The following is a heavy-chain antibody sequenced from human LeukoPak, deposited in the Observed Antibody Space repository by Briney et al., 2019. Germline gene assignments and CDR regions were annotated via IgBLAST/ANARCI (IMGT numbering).Heavy chain of an antibody. CDR2: IYYSGST. CDR3: AREVHSSGWYSGGYFDY. V-gene: IGHV4-59*01. CDR1: GGSISSYY. D-gene: IGHD6-19*01. J-gene: IGHJ4*02. Sequence: SETLSLTCTVSGGSISSYYWSWIRQPPGKGLEWIGYIYYSGSTNYNPSLKSRVTISVDTSKNQFSLKLSSVTAADTAVYYCAREVHSSGWYSGGYFDYWGQGTLVTVSS.